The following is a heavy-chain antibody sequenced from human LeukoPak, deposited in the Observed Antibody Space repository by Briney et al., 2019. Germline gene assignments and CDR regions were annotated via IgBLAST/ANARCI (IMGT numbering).Heavy chain of an antibody. D-gene: IGHD1-1*01. J-gene: IGHJ4*02. Sequence: GGSLRLSCVASGFTFSNAWMNWVRQAPGKGLEWVGRIKSKADGGTTDYAAPVKGRFIISRDDSKDTLYLQMTSLKTEDTAVYYCTTKVGTRHIIWFDYWGQGTLVTVSS. CDR3: TTKVGTRHIIWFDY. CDR2: IKSKADGGTT. V-gene: IGHV3-15*01. CDR1: GFTFSNAW.